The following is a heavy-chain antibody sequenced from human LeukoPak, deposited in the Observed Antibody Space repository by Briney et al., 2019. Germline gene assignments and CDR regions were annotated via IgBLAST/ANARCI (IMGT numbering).Heavy chain of an antibody. D-gene: IGHD3-3*01. CDR3: ARDRDYDFWSGYSAFDY. J-gene: IGHJ4*02. CDR2: ISSSSYI. CDR1: GFTFSSYS. V-gene: IGHV3-21*01. Sequence: GGSLRLSCAASGFTFSSYSMNWVRQAPGKGLEWVSSISSSSYIYYADSVKGRFTISRDNAKNSLYLQMNSLRAEDTAVYYCARDRDYDFWSGYSAFDYWGQGTLVTVSS.